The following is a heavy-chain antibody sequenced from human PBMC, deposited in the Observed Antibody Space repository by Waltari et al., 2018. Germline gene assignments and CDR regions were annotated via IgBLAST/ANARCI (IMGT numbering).Heavy chain of an antibody. CDR1: GFTFDDYA. D-gene: IGHD6-19*01. V-gene: IGHV3-9*01. J-gene: IGHJ3*02. Sequence: EVQLVESGGGLVQPGRSLRLSCAASGFTFDDYAMHWVRQAPGKGRGGVLGIGWNGGRVVYADSVKGRFTISRDNAKNSLHLQMNSLRAEDTALYYCAKPQWLSPDAFDIWGQGTMVTVSS. CDR3: AKPQWLSPDAFDI. CDR2: IGWNGGRV.